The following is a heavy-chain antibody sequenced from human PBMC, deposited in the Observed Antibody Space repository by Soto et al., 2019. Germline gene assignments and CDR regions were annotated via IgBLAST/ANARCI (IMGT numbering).Heavy chain of an antibody. Sequence: QVQLVQSGAEVKKPRSSVKVSCKASGGTFSSYAISWVRQAPGQGLEWMGGIIPIFGRANYAQKFQGRVTITADESTSTAYMELSSLRSEDTAVYYCARQIGIAAASVRIVYEDVWGQGTTVTVSS. V-gene: IGHV1-69*12. CDR3: ARQIGIAAASVRIVYEDV. CDR1: GGTFSSYA. J-gene: IGHJ6*02. D-gene: IGHD6-13*01. CDR2: IIPIFGRA.